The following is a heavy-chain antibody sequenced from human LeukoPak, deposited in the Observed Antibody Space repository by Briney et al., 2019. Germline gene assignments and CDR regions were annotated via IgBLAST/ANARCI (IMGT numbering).Heavy chain of an antibody. Sequence: EASVKVSCKASGYTFTGYYMHWVRQAPGQGLEWMGWINPNSGGTNYAQKFQGRVTMTRDTSISTAYMELSRLRSDDTAVYYCATTADYGDYVRIDYWGQGTLVTVSS. CDR2: INPNSGGT. J-gene: IGHJ4*02. CDR3: ATTADYGDYVRIDY. V-gene: IGHV1-2*02. CDR1: GYTFTGYY. D-gene: IGHD4-17*01.